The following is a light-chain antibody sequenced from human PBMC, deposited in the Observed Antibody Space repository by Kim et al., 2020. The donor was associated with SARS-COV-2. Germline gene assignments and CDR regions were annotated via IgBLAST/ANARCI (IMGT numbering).Light chain of an antibody. CDR3: QQYGSSPYT. J-gene: IGKJ2*01. CDR1: QGVSSTY. V-gene: IGKV3-20*01. CDR2: GAS. Sequence: WCPGERATLSCRASQGVSSTYLAWYLQTPGQAPRLLIYGASSRATGIPDRFSGSGAGTDVTLTISSLEPEDFAVYYCQQYGSSPYTFGQGTKLEI.